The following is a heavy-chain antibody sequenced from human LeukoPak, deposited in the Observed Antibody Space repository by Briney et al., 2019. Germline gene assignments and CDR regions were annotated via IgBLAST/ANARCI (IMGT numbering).Heavy chain of an antibody. D-gene: IGHD4-17*01. CDR1: GYTFTSYY. Sequence: GASVKVSCKASGYTFTSYYMHWVRQAPGQGLEWMGIINPSGGSTSYAQKFQGRVTMTRDMSTSTVYMELSSLRSEDTAVYYCARDHRVTTSTNTIDYWGQGTLVTVSS. CDR3: ARDHRVTTSTNTIDY. V-gene: IGHV1-46*01. CDR2: INPSGGST. J-gene: IGHJ4*02.